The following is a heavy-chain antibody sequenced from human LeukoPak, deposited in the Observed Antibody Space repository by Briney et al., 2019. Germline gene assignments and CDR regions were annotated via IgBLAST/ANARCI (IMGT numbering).Heavy chain of an antibody. CDR2: INPNSGGT. V-gene: IGHV1-2*02. CDR1: GYTFTGYY. Sequence: ASVKVSCKASGYTFTGYYMHWVRQAPGQGLEWMGWINPNSGGTNYAQKFQGRVTMTRDTSISTAYMELSRLRSDDTAVYYCARERYCSGGSCYSDAFDIWGQGTMVTVSP. D-gene: IGHD2-15*01. J-gene: IGHJ3*02. CDR3: ARERYCSGGSCYSDAFDI.